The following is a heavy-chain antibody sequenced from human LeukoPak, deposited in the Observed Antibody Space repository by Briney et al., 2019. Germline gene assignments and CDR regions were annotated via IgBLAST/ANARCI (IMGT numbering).Heavy chain of an antibody. CDR2: IYYSGST. CDR1: GGSISSSSYY. J-gene: IGHJ4*02. V-gene: IGHV4-39*01. Sequence: SETLSLTCTVSGGSISSSSYYWGWIRQPPGKGLEWIGSIYYSGSTYYNPSLKSRVTISVDMSKNQFSLKLSSVTAADTAVYYCARHPRGATLTTKWYFDYWGQGTLVTVSS. D-gene: IGHD1-26*01. CDR3: ARHPRGATLTTKWYFDY.